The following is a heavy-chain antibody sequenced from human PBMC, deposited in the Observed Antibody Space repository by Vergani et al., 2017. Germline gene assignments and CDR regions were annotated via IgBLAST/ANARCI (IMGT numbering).Heavy chain of an antibody. D-gene: IGHD6-6*01. CDR3: ARDREPYSTSSIDY. CDR2: INPNSGGT. J-gene: IGHJ4*02. Sequence: QVQLVQSGAEVKKPGASVKVSCKASGYTFTSYAMHWVRQAPGQGLEWMGWINPNSGGTNYAQKFEGGVTMTSDTSISTAYMELSRLRSDDTAVYYCARDREPYSTSSIDYWGQGTLVTVSS. V-gene: IGHV1-2*02. CDR1: GYTFTSYA.